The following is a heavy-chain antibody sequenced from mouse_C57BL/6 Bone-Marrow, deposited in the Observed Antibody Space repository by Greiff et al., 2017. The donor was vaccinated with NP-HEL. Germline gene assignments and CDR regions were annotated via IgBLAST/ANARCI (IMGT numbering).Heavy chain of an antibody. CDR3: VRHVYDGSFAY. CDR2: IRSKSNNYAA. D-gene: IGHD2-3*01. Sequence: EVTLVESGGGLVQPKGSLKLSCAASGFSFNTYAMNWVRQAPGKGLEWVARIRSKSNNYAAYYADSVKDRFTISRDDSESMLYLQMNNLKTEDTAMYYCVRHVYDGSFAYWGQGTLVTVSA. J-gene: IGHJ3*01. V-gene: IGHV10-1*01. CDR1: GFSFNTYA.